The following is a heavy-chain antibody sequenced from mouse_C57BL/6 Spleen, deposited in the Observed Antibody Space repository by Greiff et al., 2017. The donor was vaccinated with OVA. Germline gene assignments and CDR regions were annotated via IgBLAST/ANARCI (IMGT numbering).Heavy chain of an antibody. J-gene: IGHJ2*01. Sequence: VQLQQSGPELVKPGASVKISCKASGYAFSSSWMNWVKQRPGKGLEWIGRIYPGDGDTNYNGKFKGKATLTADKSSSTAYMQLSSLTSDDSAVYFCARSEELDYWGQGTTLTVSS. CDR3: ARSEELDY. CDR1: GYAFSSSW. CDR2: IYPGDGDT. V-gene: IGHV1-82*01.